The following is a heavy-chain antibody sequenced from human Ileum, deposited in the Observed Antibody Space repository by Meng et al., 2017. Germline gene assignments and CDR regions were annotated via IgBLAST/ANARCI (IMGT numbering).Heavy chain of an antibody. D-gene: IGHD6-19*01. CDR2: ITGSGDTT. CDR3: ARGRGWYAYDAFDI. Sequence: GESLKISCAASGFTFKSYEMCWVRQAPGTGLEWLSYITGSGDTTHYADSVKGRFTTSRDNAKSTLYLQMSSLTAEDTALYYCARGRGWYAYDAFDIWGQGTVVTVSS. J-gene: IGHJ3*02. CDR1: GFTFKSYE. V-gene: IGHV3-48*03.